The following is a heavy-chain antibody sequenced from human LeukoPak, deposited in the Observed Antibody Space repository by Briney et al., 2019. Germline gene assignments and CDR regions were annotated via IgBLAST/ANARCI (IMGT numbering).Heavy chain of an antibody. CDR1: GGSISSYY. V-gene: IGHV4-4*07. CDR3: ARDLGSYYDSSGYYYYGMDV. D-gene: IGHD3-22*01. Sequence: SETLSLTCTVSGGSISSYYWSWIRQPAGMGLEWIGRIYTSGSTNYNPSLKSRVTMSVDTSKNQFSLKLSSVTAADTAVYYCARDLGSYYDSSGYYYYGMDVWGQGTTVTVSS. J-gene: IGHJ6*02. CDR2: IYTSGST.